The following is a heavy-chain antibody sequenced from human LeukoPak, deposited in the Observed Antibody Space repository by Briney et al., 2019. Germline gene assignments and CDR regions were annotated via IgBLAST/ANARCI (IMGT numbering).Heavy chain of an antibody. V-gene: IGHV3-53*01. CDR1: GFTVSSNY. CDR3: ARDVDTAMVTPFDY. D-gene: IGHD5-18*01. Sequence: TGGSLRLSCAASGFTVSSNYMSWVRQAPGKGLEWVSVIYSGGSTYYADSVKGRFTISRDNAKNSLYPQMNSLRAEDTAVYYCARDVDTAMVTPFDYWGQGTLVTVSS. CDR2: IYSGGST. J-gene: IGHJ4*02.